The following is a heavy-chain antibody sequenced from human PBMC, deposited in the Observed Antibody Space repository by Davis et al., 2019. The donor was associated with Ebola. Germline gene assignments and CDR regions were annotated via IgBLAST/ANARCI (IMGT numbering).Heavy chain of an antibody. D-gene: IGHD2-8*01. J-gene: IGHJ6*02. Sequence: GGSLRLSCAASGFTFSSYAIHWVRQAPGKGLEWVAIISYDGNNKYYADSVKGRFTISRHNSKNTLYLQMNSLRAEDTAVYYCARDGGYCTNGVCPRDGMDVWGQGTTVTVSS. CDR2: ISYDGNNK. V-gene: IGHV3-30*14. CDR1: GFTFSSYA. CDR3: ARDGGYCTNGVCPRDGMDV.